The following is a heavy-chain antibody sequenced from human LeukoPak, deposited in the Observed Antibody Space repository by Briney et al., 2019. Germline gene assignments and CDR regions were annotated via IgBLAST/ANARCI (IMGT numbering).Heavy chain of an antibody. Sequence: ASETLSLTCTVSRGSISSYYWGWIRQPPGKGLEWIGSIYHSGSTYYNPSLKSRVTISVDTSKNQFSLKLSSVTAADTAVYYCARGEVSMVRGVSYLDYWGQGTLVTVSS. D-gene: IGHD3-10*01. V-gene: IGHV4-38-2*02. CDR1: RGSISSYY. CDR2: IYHSGST. CDR3: ARGEVSMVRGVSYLDY. J-gene: IGHJ4*02.